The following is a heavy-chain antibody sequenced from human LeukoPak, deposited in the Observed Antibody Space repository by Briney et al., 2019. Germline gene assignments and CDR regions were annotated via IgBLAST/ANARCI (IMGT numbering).Heavy chain of an antibody. J-gene: IGHJ5*02. D-gene: IGHD3-3*01. CDR3: ARLQYYDFWSGYLHWFDP. CDR1: GGSISSYY. CDR2: IYYSGST. Sequence: SETLSLTCTVSGGSISSYYWSWIRQPPGKGLEWIGYIYYSGSTNYNPSLKSRVTISVDTSKNQFSLKLSSVTAADTAVYYCARLQYYDFWSGYLHWFDPWGQGTLVTVSS. V-gene: IGHV4-59*08.